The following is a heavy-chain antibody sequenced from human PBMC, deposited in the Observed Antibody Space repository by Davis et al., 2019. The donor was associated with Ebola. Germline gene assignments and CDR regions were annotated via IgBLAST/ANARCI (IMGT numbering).Heavy chain of an antibody. CDR1: GDSVSSNSAA. J-gene: IGHJ6*02. V-gene: IGHV6-1*01. CDR2: TYYRSKWYN. Sequence: SQTLSLTCAISGDSVSSNSAAWNWIRQSPSRGLEWLGRTYYRSKWYNDYAVSVKSRITINPDTSKNQFSLQLSSVTAADTAVYYCAGVPYYYYGMDVWGQGTTVTVSS. CDR3: AGVPYYYYGMDV.